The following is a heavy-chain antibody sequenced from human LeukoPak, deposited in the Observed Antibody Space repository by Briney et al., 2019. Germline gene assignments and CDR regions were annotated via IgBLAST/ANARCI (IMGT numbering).Heavy chain of an antibody. Sequence: GGSLRLSCAASGFTFSSYAMSWVRQAPGKGLEWVSAISGSGGSTYYADSVKGRFTISRDNSKNTLYLQMNSLIAEDTAVYYCAKDGGGDYGSGKQLYWFDPWGQGTLVTVSS. CDR1: GFTFSSYA. D-gene: IGHD3-10*01. V-gene: IGHV3-23*01. CDR2: ISGSGGST. J-gene: IGHJ5*02. CDR3: AKDGGGDYGSGKQLYWFDP.